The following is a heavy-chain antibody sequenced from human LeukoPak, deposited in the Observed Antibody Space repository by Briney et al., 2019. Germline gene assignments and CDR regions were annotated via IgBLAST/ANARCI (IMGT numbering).Heavy chain of an antibody. CDR2: ITGSSSSK. Sequence: PGGSLRLSCAASGFTFRDYDRNWIRQPQGTGLEGVSYITGSSSSKYYADSVKGRFTISRDNAKNSLYLQMNSLRAEDTAVYYCARPTTGGWYPHWGQGTMVTVSS. J-gene: IGHJ3*01. CDR3: ARPTTGGWYPH. CDR1: GFTFRDYD. D-gene: IGHD6-19*01. V-gene: IGHV3-11*04.